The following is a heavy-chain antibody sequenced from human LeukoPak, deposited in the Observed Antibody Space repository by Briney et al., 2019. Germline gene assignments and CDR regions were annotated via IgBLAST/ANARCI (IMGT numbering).Heavy chain of an antibody. CDR2: IYSGGST. CDR1: GFTVSSNS. Sequence: GGSLRLSCAASGFTVSSNSMTWVRQAPGKGLEWVSVIYSGGSTYYADSVKGRFTISRDKNTLYLQMNSLRADDTAVYYCARDEPSPDSTDLDYWGQGTLVTVSS. D-gene: IGHD2/OR15-2a*01. J-gene: IGHJ4*02. CDR3: ARDEPSPDSTDLDY. V-gene: IGHV3-66*01.